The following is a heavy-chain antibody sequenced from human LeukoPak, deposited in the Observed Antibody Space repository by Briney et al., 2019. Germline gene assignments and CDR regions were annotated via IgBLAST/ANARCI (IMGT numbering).Heavy chain of an antibody. Sequence: PGGSLRLSCAASGFTFSSYWMHWVRQAPGKGLVWVSRINIDGTSTSYADSVKGRFTISRDNAKNTLYLQMNSLRGEDTAMYYCAREGSGWPFKMYPALDYWGQGTLVTVSS. CDR1: GFTFSSYW. J-gene: IGHJ4*02. V-gene: IGHV3-74*01. CDR3: AREGSGWPFKMYPALDY. D-gene: IGHD6-19*01. CDR2: INIDGTST.